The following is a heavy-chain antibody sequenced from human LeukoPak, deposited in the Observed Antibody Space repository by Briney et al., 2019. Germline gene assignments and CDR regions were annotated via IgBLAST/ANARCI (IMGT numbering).Heavy chain of an antibody. J-gene: IGHJ6*02. D-gene: IGHD6-6*01. CDR1: GFTFSSYG. V-gene: IGHV3-30*18. Sequence: GGSLRLSCAASGFTFSSYGMHWVRQAPGKGLEWVAVISYDGSNKYYADSVKGRFTISRDNSKNTLYLQMNSLRAEDTAVYYCAKEDGSSMSLYYYCGMDVWGQGTTVTVSS. CDR3: AKEDGSSMSLYYYCGMDV. CDR2: ISYDGSNK.